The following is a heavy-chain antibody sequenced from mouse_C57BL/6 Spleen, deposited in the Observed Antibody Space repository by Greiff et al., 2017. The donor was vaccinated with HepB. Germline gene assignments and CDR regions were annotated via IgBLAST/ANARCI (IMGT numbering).Heavy chain of an antibody. CDR2: IRSKSNNYAT. Sequence: EVQVVESGGGLVQPTGSLKLSCAASGFSFNTYAMNWVRQAPGKGLEWVARIRSKSNNYATYYADSVKDRFTISRDDSESMLYLQMNNLKTEDTAMYYCVRGAMDYWGQGTSVTVSS. CDR1: GFSFNTYA. V-gene: IGHV10-1*01. J-gene: IGHJ4*01. CDR3: VRGAMDY.